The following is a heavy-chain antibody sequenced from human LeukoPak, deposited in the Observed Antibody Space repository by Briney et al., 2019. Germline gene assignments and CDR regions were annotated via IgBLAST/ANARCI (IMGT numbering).Heavy chain of an antibody. D-gene: IGHD3-22*01. CDR2: IYSGGST. CDR1: GFTVSRNY. Sequence: GGSLRLSCAASGFTVSRNYMSWVRQAPGKGLEWVSVIYSGGSTYYADSVKGRFPISRDNSKNTLYLQMNSLRAEDTAVYYCARYYYYDGSSYYHHFDYWGQGTLVTVSS. V-gene: IGHV3-53*01. CDR3: ARYYYYDGSSYYHHFDY. J-gene: IGHJ4*02.